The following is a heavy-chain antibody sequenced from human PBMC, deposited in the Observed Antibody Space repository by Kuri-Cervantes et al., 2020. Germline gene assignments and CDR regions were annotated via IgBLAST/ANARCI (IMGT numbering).Heavy chain of an antibody. D-gene: IGHD6-19*01. V-gene: IGHV3-74*01. Sequence: GGSLRLSCAASGFTFSNYWMHWVRQVPGKGLVWVSRIDTDGSTTTYADSVKGRFTISRDNAKNTLYLQMSSLRVEDTAVYYCIRDLAGAYGYWGQGTTVTVSS. CDR3: IRDLAGAYGY. CDR2: IDTDGSTT. J-gene: IGHJ6*02. CDR1: GFTFSNYW.